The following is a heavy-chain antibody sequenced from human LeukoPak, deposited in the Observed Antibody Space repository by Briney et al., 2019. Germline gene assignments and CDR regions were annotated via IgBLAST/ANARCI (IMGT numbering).Heavy chain of an antibody. D-gene: IGHD2-15*01. V-gene: IGHV3-23*01. J-gene: IGHJ6*02. Sequence: GGSLRLSCAASGFTFSSYAMSWVRQAPGKGLEWVSAISGSGGSTYYADSVKGRFTISRDNSKNTLYLQMNSLRAEDTAVYYCAKGYCSGGSCWDYYYFAMDVWGQGTTVTVSS. CDR1: GFTFSSYA. CDR3: AKGYCSGGSCWDYYYFAMDV. CDR2: ISGSGGST.